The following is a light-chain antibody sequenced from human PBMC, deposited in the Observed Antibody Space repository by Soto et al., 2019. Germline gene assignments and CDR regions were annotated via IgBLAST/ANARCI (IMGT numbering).Light chain of an antibody. Sequence: DIQMTQSPSSLSASVGDRVSITCRASQSISSWLAWYQQKPGKAPKLLMFDTFSLESGVPSRFSGSRSGTEFTLTISSLQPDDYATYYCQQSYSTPLTFGQGTKLEIK. CDR1: QSISSW. V-gene: IGKV1-5*01. J-gene: IGKJ2*01. CDR3: QQSYSTPLT. CDR2: DTF.